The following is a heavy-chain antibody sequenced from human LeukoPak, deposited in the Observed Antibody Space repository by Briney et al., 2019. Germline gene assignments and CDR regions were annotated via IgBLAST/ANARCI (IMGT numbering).Heavy chain of an antibody. CDR2: IYYSGTT. V-gene: IGHV4-59*08. CDR1: GGSISSYY. J-gene: IGHJ3*02. D-gene: IGHD3-22*01. Sequence: PSETLSLTCTVSGGSISSYYWSWIRQPPGKGLEWIGYIYYSGTTNYNPSLKSRVTISVDTSKNQFSLKLSSVTAADTAVYYCARWDDSSGAFDAFDIWGQGTMVTVSS. CDR3: ARWDDSSGAFDAFDI.